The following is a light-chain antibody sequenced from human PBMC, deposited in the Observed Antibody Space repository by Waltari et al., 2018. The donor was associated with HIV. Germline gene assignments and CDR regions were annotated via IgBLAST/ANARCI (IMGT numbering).Light chain of an antibody. CDR1: ENVGSSY. CDR2: GTS. V-gene: IGKV3-20*01. J-gene: IGKJ4*01. Sequence: EIVLTQSPGSLSLSPGESATLSCRASENVGSSYLAWYQHRPGQAPRLISYGTSKRATGIPDRFSGGGSGTDFTLTLKRLEPEDFAVYYCHQYATSPRTFGGGTKVEVK. CDR3: HQYATSPRT.